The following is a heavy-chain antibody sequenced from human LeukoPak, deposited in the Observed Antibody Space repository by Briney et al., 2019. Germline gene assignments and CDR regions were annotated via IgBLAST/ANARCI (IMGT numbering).Heavy chain of an antibody. D-gene: IGHD1-26*01. V-gene: IGHV3-48*03. CDR3: ARLARYSWSPISPLYYYYYMDV. Sequence: GGSLRLSCAASGFTFSSYEMNWVRQAPGKGLEWVSYISSSGSTIYYADSVKGRFTISRDNAKNSLYLQMNSLRAEDTAVYYCARLARYSWSPISPLYYYYYMDVWGKGTTLTVSS. CDR2: ISSSGSTI. J-gene: IGHJ6*03. CDR1: GFTFSSYE.